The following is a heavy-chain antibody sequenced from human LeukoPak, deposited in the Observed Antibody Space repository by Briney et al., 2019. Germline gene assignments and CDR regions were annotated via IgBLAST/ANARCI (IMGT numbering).Heavy chain of an antibody. Sequence: SQTLSLTCTVSGGSVGSDNSYWNWIRQPAGKGLEWIGRIYADGSSTYNPSLKSRVTILVDTSKNQFSLRLTSMTAADTAVYYCARHGKTWFGEYPRPYKWFDLWGQGTLVSVSS. V-gene: IGHV4-61*02. D-gene: IGHD3-10*01. J-gene: IGHJ5*02. CDR3: ARHGKTWFGEYPRPYKWFDL. CDR1: GGSVGSDNSY. CDR2: IYADGSS.